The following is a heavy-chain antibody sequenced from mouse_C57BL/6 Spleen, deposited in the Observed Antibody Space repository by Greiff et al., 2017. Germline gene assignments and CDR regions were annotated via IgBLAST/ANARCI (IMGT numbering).Heavy chain of an antibody. CDR1: GYTFTNYW. CDR3: ARGLTGYYAMDY. CDR2: IYPGGGYT. Sequence: VQRVESGAELVRPGTSVKMSCKASGYTFTNYWIGWAKQRPGHGLEWIGDIYPGGGYTNYNEKFKGKATLTADKSSSTAYMQFSSLTSEDSAIYYCARGLTGYYAMDYWGQGTSVTVSS. D-gene: IGHD4-1*01. V-gene: IGHV1-63*01. J-gene: IGHJ4*01.